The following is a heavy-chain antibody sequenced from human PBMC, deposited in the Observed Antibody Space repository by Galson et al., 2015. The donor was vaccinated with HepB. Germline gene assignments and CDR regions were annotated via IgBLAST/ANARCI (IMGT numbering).Heavy chain of an antibody. CDR3: ARSSLVGAIPDY. J-gene: IGHJ4*02. V-gene: IGHV1-2*02. Sequence: SVKVSCKASGYTFTGYYMHWVRQAPGQGLEWMGWVTPNSGGTEYGQSFQGRVTMTRDTSISTVYMELSRLRSDDTAVYYCARSSLVGAIPDYWGQGTLVTVSS. CDR1: GYTFTGYY. CDR2: VTPNSGGT. D-gene: IGHD1-26*01.